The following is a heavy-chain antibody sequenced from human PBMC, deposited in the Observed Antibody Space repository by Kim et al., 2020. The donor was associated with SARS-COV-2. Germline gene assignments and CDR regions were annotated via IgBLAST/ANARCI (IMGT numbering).Heavy chain of an antibody. D-gene: IGHD2-21*01. CDR1: GFTFSSYG. CDR2: IWYDGSNK. J-gene: IGHJ5*02. V-gene: IGHV3-33*01. CDR3: ARDKGVSEAYWFDP. Sequence: GGSLRLSCAASGFTFSSYGMHWVRQAPGKGLEWVAVIWYDGSNKYYADSVKGRFTISRDNSKNTLYLQMNSLRAEDTAVYYCARDKGVSEAYWFDPWGQGTLVTVSS.